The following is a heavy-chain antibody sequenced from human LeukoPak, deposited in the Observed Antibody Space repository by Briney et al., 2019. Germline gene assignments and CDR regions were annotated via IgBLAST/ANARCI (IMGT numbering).Heavy chain of an antibody. Sequence: ASVKVSCKVSGYTFTDYYMHWVPQAPGKGLEWMGLVDPEDGETIYAEKFQGRVTITADTSTDTAYMKLSSLRSEDTAVYYCATDPSKDWGQGTLVTVSS. D-gene: IGHD2-15*01. CDR3: ATDPSKD. CDR1: GYTFTDYY. V-gene: IGHV1-69-2*01. J-gene: IGHJ4*02. CDR2: VDPEDGET.